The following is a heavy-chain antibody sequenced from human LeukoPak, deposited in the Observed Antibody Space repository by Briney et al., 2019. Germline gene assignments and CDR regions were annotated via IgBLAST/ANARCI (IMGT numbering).Heavy chain of an antibody. CDR1: GGTFSSYA. Sequence: SVKVSCKASGGTFSSYAISWVRQAPGQGLEWMGGIIPIFGTANYTQKFQGRVTMTRDTSTSTVYMELSSLRSEDTAVYYCARAPEYSSGWILFDYWGQGTLVTVSS. CDR3: ARAPEYSSGWILFDY. D-gene: IGHD6-19*01. V-gene: IGHV1-69*05. J-gene: IGHJ4*02. CDR2: IIPIFGTA.